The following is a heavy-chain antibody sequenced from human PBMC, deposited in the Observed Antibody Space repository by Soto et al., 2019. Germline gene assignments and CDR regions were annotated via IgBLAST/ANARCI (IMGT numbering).Heavy chain of an antibody. CDR2: FDPEDGET. V-gene: IGHV1-24*01. CDR1: GYTLTELS. D-gene: IGHD6-6*01. J-gene: IGHJ6*02. Sequence: GASVKVSCKVSGYTLTELSMHWVRQAPGKGLEWMGGFDPEDGETIYAQKFQGRVTMTRDTSACTAYMELSRLRSEDTAVYYCARSRAYGSSYKGGMDVWGQGTTVTVSS. CDR3: ARSRAYGSSYKGGMDV.